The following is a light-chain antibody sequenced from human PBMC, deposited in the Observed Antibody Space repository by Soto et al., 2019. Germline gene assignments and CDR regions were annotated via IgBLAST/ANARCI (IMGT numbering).Light chain of an antibody. J-gene: IGKJ3*01. V-gene: IGKV3-11*01. CDR2: DAS. CDR3: QQRSNWRGVT. CDR1: QSVSSY. Sequence: EIVLTQSPATLSLSPGERATLSRRASQSVSSYLAWYQQKPGQAPRLLIYDASNRATGIPARFSGSGSGTNFTLTISSLEPEDFAVYYCQQRSNWRGVTFGPGTKVDIK.